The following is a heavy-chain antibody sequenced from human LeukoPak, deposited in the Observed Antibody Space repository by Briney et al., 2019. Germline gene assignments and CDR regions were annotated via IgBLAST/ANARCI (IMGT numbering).Heavy chain of an antibody. D-gene: IGHD1-14*01. J-gene: IGHJ5*02. CDR1: GGSFSGYY. Sequence: SETLSLTCAVYGGSFSGYYWSWIRQPPGKGLEWIGEINHSGSTNYNPSLKSRVIISVDTSKNQFSLKLSSVTAADTAVYYCVGSRRWFDPWGQGTLVTVSS. V-gene: IGHV4-34*01. CDR3: VGSRRWFDP. CDR2: INHSGST.